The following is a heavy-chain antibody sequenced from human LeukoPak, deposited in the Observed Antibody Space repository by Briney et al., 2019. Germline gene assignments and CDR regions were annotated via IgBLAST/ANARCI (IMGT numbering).Heavy chain of an antibody. CDR2: IGSSNTI. D-gene: IGHD3-16*02. CDR3: ARGSFLITFGGLIV. CDR1: GFTFSDYY. V-gene: IGHV3-11*04. Sequence: GGSLRLSCAASGFTFSDYYMSWIRQAPGKGLEWLSYIGSSNTIYSADSVKGRFTISRDNAKNSLYLQMNSLRAEDTAVYYCARGSFLITFGGLIVWGQGTLVTVSS. J-gene: IGHJ4*02.